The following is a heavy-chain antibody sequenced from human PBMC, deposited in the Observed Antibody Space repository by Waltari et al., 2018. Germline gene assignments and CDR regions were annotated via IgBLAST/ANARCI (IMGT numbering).Heavy chain of an antibody. CDR3: ARHTAPNYYHSGGGGDYYYVDV. Sequence: QVQLQESGPGLVKPSETLSLTCSVSGGSTSSTSFYWAWLRQPPGKGLEWIAGVYYSGRTHDSPALKSRVTISIDTSKNQFSLDLSSVTAADTAVYYCARHTAPNYYHSGGGGDYYYVDVWGRGTTVTVSS. V-gene: IGHV4-39*01. J-gene: IGHJ6*03. D-gene: IGHD3-10*01. CDR1: GGSTSSTSFY. CDR2: VYYSGRT.